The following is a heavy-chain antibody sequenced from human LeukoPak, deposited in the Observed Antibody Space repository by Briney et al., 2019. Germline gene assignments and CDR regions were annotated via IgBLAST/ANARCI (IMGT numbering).Heavy chain of an antibody. J-gene: IGHJ4*02. CDR2: ITGSGSGA. CDR1: GFTFSSSA. D-gene: IGHD3-9*01. Sequence: GGSLRLSCAASGFTFSSSAMSRVRQAPGKGLEWVSVITGSGSGADYADSVKGRFTISRDNSQNTVHLQLNSLRAEDTAVYYCARGLQGYYDSLTGYYRGRYYFDYWGQGTLVTVSS. V-gene: IGHV3-23*01. CDR3: ARGLQGYYDSLTGYYRGRYYFDY.